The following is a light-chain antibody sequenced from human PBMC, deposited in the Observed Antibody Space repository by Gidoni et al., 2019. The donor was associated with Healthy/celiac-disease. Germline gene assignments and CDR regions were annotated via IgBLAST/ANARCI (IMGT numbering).Light chain of an antibody. V-gene: IGKV3-20*01. CDR1: QSVSSSY. CDR3: QQYGSSPIT. CDR2: GAS. Sequence: EIVLTQSPGTLSLSPGERATLSCRASQSVSSSYLAWYQQKPGQAPRLLIYGASSRATGIPDRFSGSGSGTDLTLNISRLEPEDFAVYYCQQYGSSPITFGQGKRLEIK. J-gene: IGKJ5*01.